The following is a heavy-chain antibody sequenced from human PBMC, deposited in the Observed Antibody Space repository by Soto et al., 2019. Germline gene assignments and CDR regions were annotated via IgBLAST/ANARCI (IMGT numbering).Heavy chain of an antibody. V-gene: IGHV4-39*01. CDR3: ARRDSSGWYSYFDY. D-gene: IGHD6-19*01. J-gene: IGHJ4*02. Sequence: SEPLSLTCAVSGGSISSSSYYWGWIRQPPGKGLEWIGSIYYSGSTYYNPSLKSRVTISIDTSKNQFSLKLSSVTAADTAVYYCARRDSSGWYSYFDYWGQGALVTVSS. CDR1: GGSISSSSYY. CDR2: IYYSGST.